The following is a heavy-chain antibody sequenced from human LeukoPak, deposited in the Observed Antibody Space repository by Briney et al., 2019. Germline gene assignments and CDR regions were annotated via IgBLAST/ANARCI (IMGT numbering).Heavy chain of an antibody. D-gene: IGHD6-13*01. V-gene: IGHV1-46*01. Sequence: ASVKVSCKASGYTFTSNFMHWVRQAPGQGLEWMGIISPSDGTTSYAQSFQGRVTMTRDMSTSTVFMELSTLRSEDTAIYYCARDQRGSSSWESYFDYWGQGTLVTVSS. CDR1: GYTFTSNF. J-gene: IGHJ4*02. CDR3: ARDQRGSSSWESYFDY. CDR2: ISPSDGTT.